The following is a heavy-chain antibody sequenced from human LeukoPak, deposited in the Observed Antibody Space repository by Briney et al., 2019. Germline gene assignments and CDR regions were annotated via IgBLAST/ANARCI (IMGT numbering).Heavy chain of an antibody. CDR3: ARVLREMEAFDI. CDR2: INPSSGGT. CDR1: GYTFTTYG. D-gene: IGHD5-24*01. V-gene: IGHV1-2*02. Sequence: ASVKVSCKASGYTFTTYGIGWVRQAPGQGLEWMGWINPSSGGTNYAQKFLGSVTMTRDTSITTAYMELSRLRSDDTAIYYCARVLREMEAFDIWGQGTMVTVSS. J-gene: IGHJ3*02.